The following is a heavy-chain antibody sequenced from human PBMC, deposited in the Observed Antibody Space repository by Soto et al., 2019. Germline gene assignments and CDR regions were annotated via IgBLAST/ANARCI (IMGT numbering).Heavy chain of an antibody. CDR3: AQAACSGGSCYSDY. D-gene: IGHD2-15*01. V-gene: IGHV3-23*01. Sequence: EVQLLESGGGLVQPGGSLRLSCAASGFTFNSYAMSWVRQAPGKGLEWVSTISGGGGSTYYADSVKGRFTISRDNSKNTLSLQMNSLRAEDTAVYYCAQAACSGGSCYSDYWGQGTLVTVSS. CDR2: ISGGGGST. CDR1: GFTFNSYA. J-gene: IGHJ4*02.